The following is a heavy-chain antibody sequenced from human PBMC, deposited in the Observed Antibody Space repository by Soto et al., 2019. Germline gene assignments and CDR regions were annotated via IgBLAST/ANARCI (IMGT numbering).Heavy chain of an antibody. CDR2: ISPYNDHT. Sequence: QVQLAQSTGEVKKPGASVRVSCKATGYTFIRYGIAWVRQAPGQGFEWMGWISPYNDHTVYAQKFQGRVTMTADTSTKTVYMNLRGLKSDDTAVYYCARGGYYDNSWGXLSHYGLDVWGQGTSVSVSS. J-gene: IGHJ6*02. CDR3: ARGGYYDNSWGXLSHYGLDV. D-gene: IGHD3-16*01. CDR1: GYTFIRYG. V-gene: IGHV1-18*01.